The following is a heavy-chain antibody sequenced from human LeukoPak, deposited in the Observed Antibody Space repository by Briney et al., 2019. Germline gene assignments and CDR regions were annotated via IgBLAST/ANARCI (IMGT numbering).Heavy chain of an antibody. Sequence: ASVKVSFKASGYTFTGYYMHWVRQAPGQGLEWMGWINPNSGGTNSAQKFQGRVSMTRDTSISTAYMELSGLRSDDTAVYYCARGGGVITVRGAPINDYWGQGTLVTVSS. CDR3: ARGGGVITVRGAPINDY. D-gene: IGHD3-10*01. J-gene: IGHJ4*02. CDR2: INPNSGGT. V-gene: IGHV1-2*02. CDR1: GYTFTGYY.